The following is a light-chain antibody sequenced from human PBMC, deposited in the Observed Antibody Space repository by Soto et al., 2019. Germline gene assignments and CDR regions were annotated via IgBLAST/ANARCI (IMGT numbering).Light chain of an antibody. J-gene: IGKJ3*01. V-gene: IGKV3-15*01. CDR1: QSVSSN. Sequence: EIVMTQSPATLSVSPGEGATLSCRASQSVSSNLAWYQQKPGQAPRLVLYHASTRATGIPDRFSGSGSGTEFTLIIASLQSEDFAVYYCQQFYTWPLTFGPGTKVDI. CDR3: QQFYTWPLT. CDR2: HAS.